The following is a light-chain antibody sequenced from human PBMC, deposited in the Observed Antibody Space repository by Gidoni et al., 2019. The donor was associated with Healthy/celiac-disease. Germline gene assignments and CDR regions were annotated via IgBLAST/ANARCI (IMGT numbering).Light chain of an antibody. Sequence: SYELTQPPSVSVSPGQTARITCSGDALPKKYAYWYQQKSGQAPVLVIYEDSKRPSGIPERFSGSSSGTMSTLTISGARVEDEADYYFYSTDSSGNHRVFGGGPRLTVL. CDR2: EDS. CDR1: ALPKKY. CDR3: YSTDSSGNHRV. J-gene: IGLJ2*01. V-gene: IGLV3-10*01.